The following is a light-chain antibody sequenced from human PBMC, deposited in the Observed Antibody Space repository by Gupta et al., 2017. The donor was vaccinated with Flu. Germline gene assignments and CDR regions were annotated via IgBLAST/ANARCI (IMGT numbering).Light chain of an antibody. V-gene: IGLV2-14*01. CDR1: SSYVGGYKY. CDR3: SSYTNTNTLVV. J-gene: IGLJ2*01. Sequence: SALTQPASVFGSPAQSSTISCSGTSSYVGGYKYVSWYPQPPGKATKLIIFEVSNRPSGDSNRFSGSKAGNTASLTISGLQAEDEAEYFCSSYTNTNTLVVFGGGTKLSVL. CDR2: EVS.